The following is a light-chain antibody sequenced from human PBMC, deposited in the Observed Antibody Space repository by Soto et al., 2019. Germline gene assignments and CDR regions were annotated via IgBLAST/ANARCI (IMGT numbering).Light chain of an antibody. CDR1: SSDVGLYDY. J-gene: IGLJ1*01. CDR3: SSYTTVFTYV. CDR2: EVS. V-gene: IGLV2-14*01. Sequence: QSVLTQPASVSGSPGQSITVSCTGTSSDVGLYDYVSWYQQHPGKSPKLIVYEVSHRPSGVSSRFSGSKSGNTASLTISGLQTEDEADYYCSSYTTVFTYVFGTGTKVTAL.